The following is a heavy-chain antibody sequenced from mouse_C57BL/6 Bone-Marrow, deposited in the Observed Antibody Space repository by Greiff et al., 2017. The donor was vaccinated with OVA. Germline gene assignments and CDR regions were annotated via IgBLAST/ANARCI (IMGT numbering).Heavy chain of an antibody. CDR2: IDPSDSYT. CDR3: ASFTTPVYFDV. V-gene: IGHV1-59*01. D-gene: IGHD1-1*01. Sequence: QVQLQQPGAELVRPGTSVKLSCKASGYTFTSYWMHWVKQRPGQGLEWIGVIDPSDSYTNYNQKFKGKATLTVDTSSSTAYMQLRSLTSEDSSVYYCASFTTPVYFDVWGTGTTVTVSS. J-gene: IGHJ1*03. CDR1: GYTFTSYW.